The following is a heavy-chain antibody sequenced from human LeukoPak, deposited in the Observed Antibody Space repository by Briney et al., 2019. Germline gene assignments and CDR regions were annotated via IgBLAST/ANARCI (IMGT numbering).Heavy chain of an antibody. J-gene: IGHJ3*01. V-gene: IGHV3-7*03. CDR3: ARYTAVSSPGAFDF. Sequence: GGSLRLSCAASGFMFSSNWMSWVRLAPGKGLEWVANIKEDGTETYYVDSVKGRFTISRDNAKNSLYLQMNSLRAEDTAVYYCARYTAVSSPGAFDFWGQGTMVTVSS. D-gene: IGHD4-17*01. CDR2: IKEDGTET. CDR1: GFMFSSNW.